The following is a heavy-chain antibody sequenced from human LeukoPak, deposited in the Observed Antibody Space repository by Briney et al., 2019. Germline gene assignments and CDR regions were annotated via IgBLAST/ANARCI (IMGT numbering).Heavy chain of an antibody. CDR3: AKGTGGELRFLEGHYFDY. V-gene: IGHV3-23*01. D-gene: IGHD3-3*01. CDR2: ISGSGGST. J-gene: IGHJ4*02. CDR1: GFTFSSYA. Sequence: GGSLRLSCAASGFTFSSYAMSWVRQAPGKGLEWVSAISGSGGSTYYADSVKGRFTISRDNSKNTLYLQMNSLRAEDTAVYYCAKGTGGELRFLEGHYFDYWGEGTLVTVSS.